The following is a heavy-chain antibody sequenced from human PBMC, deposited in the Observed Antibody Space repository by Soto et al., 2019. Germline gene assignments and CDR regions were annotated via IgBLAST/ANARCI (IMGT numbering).Heavy chain of an antibody. Sequence: QTLAQTPGFTGDTLSSTSAAADWIRESPSRGLEWLGRTYYRSKWYNDYALSVKSRITINPDTSKNQFSLQLNYVTTEDTAVYYCARGYSGYDLDYYYYGMDVWGQGTTVTVSS. D-gene: IGHD5-12*01. V-gene: IGHV6-1*01. J-gene: IGHJ6*02. CDR3: ARGYSGYDLDYYYYGMDV. CDR2: TYYRSKWYN. CDR1: GDTLSSTSAA.